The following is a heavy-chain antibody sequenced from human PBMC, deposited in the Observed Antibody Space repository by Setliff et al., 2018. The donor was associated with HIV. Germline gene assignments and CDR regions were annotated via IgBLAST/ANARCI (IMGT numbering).Heavy chain of an antibody. CDR1: GFTFSSYW. CDR3: ILLGMHGAFDI. J-gene: IGHJ3*02. V-gene: IGHV3-15*01. Sequence: GGSLRLSCAASGFTFSSYWMSWVRQAPGKGLEWVGRIKSRVDGETTAYAAPLKGRFTISRDDSKNTLYLQMDSLSTEDTAVYYCILLGMHGAFDIWGQGTMVTVSS. D-gene: IGHD7-27*01. CDR2: IKSRVDGETT.